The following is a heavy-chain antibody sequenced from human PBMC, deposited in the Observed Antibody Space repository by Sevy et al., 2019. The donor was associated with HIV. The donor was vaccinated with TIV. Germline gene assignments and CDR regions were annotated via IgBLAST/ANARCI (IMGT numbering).Heavy chain of an antibody. J-gene: IGHJ6*02. D-gene: IGHD6-6*01. Sequence: ASVKVSCKASGDTFSSYAISWVRQAPGQGLEWMGGIIPIFGTANYAQKFQGTVTITADESTSTAYMELSSLRSEDTAVYYCARAPVNLEYISSSGDYYYGMDVWGQGTTVTVSS. CDR1: GDTFSSYA. CDR3: ARAPVNLEYISSSGDYYYGMDV. CDR2: IIPIFGTA. V-gene: IGHV1-69*13.